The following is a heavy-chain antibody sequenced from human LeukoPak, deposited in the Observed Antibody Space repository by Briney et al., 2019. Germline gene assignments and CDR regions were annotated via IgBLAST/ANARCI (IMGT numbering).Heavy chain of an antibody. CDR2: IRSDGSDK. D-gene: IGHD6-13*01. V-gene: IGHV3-30*02. Sequence: GGSVRLSCGASGFTFSSYSMNWVRQAPGKGLEWVALIRSDGSDKYYADSVKGRFTISRDNSKNTVFLQMNSLRAEDTAVYYCAKDIAAAGGPCAYWGRGTLVTVSS. J-gene: IGHJ4*02. CDR3: AKDIAAAGGPCAY. CDR1: GFTFSSYS.